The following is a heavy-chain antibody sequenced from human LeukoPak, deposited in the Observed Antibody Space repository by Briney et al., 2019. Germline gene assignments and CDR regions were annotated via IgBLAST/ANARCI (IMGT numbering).Heavy chain of an antibody. CDR1: GFSFSGAW. CDR2: INHSGST. D-gene: IGHD5-18*01. Sequence: GSLRLSCAASGFSFSGAWMSWVRQPPGKGLEWIGEINHSGSTNYNPSLKSRVTISGDTSKNQFSLKLSSVTAADTAVYFCARVGYSYVINDWSRTGLGAYPTKYYYHMDVWGKGTTVTVSS. CDR3: ARVGYSYVINDWSRTGLGAYPTKYYYHMDV. V-gene: IGHV4-34*01. J-gene: IGHJ6*03.